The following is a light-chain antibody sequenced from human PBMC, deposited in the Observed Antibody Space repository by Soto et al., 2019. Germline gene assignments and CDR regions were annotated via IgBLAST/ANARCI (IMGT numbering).Light chain of an antibody. J-gene: IGLJ1*01. CDR3: SSYTSSSTLGV. V-gene: IGLV2-14*01. CDR1: SSDVGGYNY. Sequence: QSVLTQPASVSGSPGQSITISCPGTSSDVGGYNYVSWYQQHPGKAPKLMIYDVSNRPSGVFNRFSGSKSGNTASLTISGLQAEDEADYYCSSYTSSSTLGVFGTGTKVTVL. CDR2: DVS.